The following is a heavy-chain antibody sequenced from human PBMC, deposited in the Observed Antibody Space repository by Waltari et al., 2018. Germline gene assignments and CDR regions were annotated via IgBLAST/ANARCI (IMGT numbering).Heavy chain of an antibody. V-gene: IGHV4-4*07. CDR1: GGSFSSYY. J-gene: IGHJ4*02. CDR3: ARSPREDYFDY. Sequence: QVQLQESGAGLVKPAETLSLTCTVAGGSFSSYYRSCIRQPAGKGLEWIGPSFNSGSSNANPALKSRVTISEDTSNNQFSLNLSSRTAADTAFYYRARSPREDYFDYWGQGTLVTVSS. CDR2: SFNSGSS.